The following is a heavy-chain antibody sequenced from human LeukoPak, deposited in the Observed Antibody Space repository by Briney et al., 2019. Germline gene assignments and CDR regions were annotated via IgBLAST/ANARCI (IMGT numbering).Heavy chain of an antibody. J-gene: IGHJ4*02. D-gene: IGHD6-19*01. V-gene: IGHV3-53*01. CDR3: AKDFGYSSGWYVFDY. CDR2: IYSGGST. Sequence: PSETLSLTCTVSGGSISSGGYSWSWVRQAPGKGLEWVSVIYSGGSTYYADSVKGRFTISRDNSKNTLYLQMNSLRAEDTAVYYCAKDFGYSSGWYVFDYWGQGTLVTVSS. CDR1: GGSISSGGYS.